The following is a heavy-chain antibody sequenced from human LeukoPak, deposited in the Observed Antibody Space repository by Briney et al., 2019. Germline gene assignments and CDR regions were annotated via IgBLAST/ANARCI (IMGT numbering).Heavy chain of an antibody. J-gene: IGHJ4*02. CDR2: IHHTGST. CDR1: GGSISITYYY. CDR3: ARVSEGYSSGWYGYFDY. V-gene: IGHV4-61*01. Sequence: SETLSLTCTVSGGSISITYYYWSWIRQPPGKGLEWIGYIHHTGSTNYNPSLKSRVTMSLDTSKNRFSLKLNSVAAADTAVYYCARVSEGYSSGWYGYFDYWGQGILVTVSS. D-gene: IGHD6-19*01.